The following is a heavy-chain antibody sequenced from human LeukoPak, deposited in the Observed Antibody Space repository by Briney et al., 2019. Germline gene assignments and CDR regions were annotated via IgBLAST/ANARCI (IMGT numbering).Heavy chain of an antibody. V-gene: IGHV3-23*01. CDR3: AKAVSSNWYAQEDDAFDI. CDR2: ISGSGGST. Sequence: GGSLRLSCAASGFTFSSYAMSWVRQAPGKGLEWVSAISGSGGSTYYADSLKGRFTISRDNSKNTLYLQMNSLRAEDTAVYYCAKAVSSNWYAQEDDAFDIWGQGTMVTVSS. D-gene: IGHD6-13*01. J-gene: IGHJ3*02. CDR1: GFTFSSYA.